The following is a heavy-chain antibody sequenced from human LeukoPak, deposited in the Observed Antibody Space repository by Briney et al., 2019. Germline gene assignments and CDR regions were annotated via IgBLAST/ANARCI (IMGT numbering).Heavy chain of an antibody. CDR2: ISWNSGSI. V-gene: IGHV3-9*01. Sequence: GGSLRLSCAASGFTFDDYAMHWVRQAPGKGLEWVSGISWNSGSIGYADSVKGRFTISRDNAKNSLYLQMNSLRAEDTAVYYCARESYSSSWHEFDYWGQGTLVTVSS. J-gene: IGHJ4*02. CDR1: GFTFDDYA. D-gene: IGHD6-13*01. CDR3: ARESYSSSWHEFDY.